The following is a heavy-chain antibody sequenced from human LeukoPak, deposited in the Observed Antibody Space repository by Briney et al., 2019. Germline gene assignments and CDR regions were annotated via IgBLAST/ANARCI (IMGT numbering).Heavy chain of an antibody. CDR1: GGTFSSYA. J-gene: IGHJ3*02. CDR2: IIPIFGTA. CDR3: ARGAGVVLEWLFYAFDI. Sequence: SVKVSCKASGGTFSSYAISWVRQAPGQGLEWMGGIIPIFGTANYAQKFQGRVTITADESTSTAYMELSSLRSEDTAVYYCARGAGVVLEWLFYAFDIWGTGTTVTVSS. D-gene: IGHD3-3*01. V-gene: IGHV1-69*13.